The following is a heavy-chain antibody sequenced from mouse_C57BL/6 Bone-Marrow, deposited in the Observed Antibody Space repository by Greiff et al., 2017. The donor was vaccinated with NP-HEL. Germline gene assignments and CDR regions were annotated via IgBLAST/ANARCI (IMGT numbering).Heavy chain of an antibody. J-gene: IGHJ2*01. CDR3: ARRGTTVVEDYFDY. CDR2: IYPRSGNT. Sequence: QVQLKESGAELARPGASVKLSCKASGYTFTSYGISWVKQRTGQGLEWIGEIYPRSGNTYYNEKFKGKATLTADKSSSTAYMELRSLTSEDSAVYFCARRGTTVVEDYFDYWGQGTTLTVSS. CDR1: GYTFTSYG. V-gene: IGHV1-81*01. D-gene: IGHD1-1*01.